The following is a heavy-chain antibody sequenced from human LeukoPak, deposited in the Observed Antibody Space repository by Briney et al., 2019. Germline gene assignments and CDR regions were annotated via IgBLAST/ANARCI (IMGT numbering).Heavy chain of an antibody. CDR2: IIPILGIA. CDR1: GGTFSSYA. J-gene: IGHJ4*02. CDR3: ARDSTPWGNYYDSSGYYLGFDY. Sequence: ASVTVSCKASGGTFSSYAISWVRQAPGQGLEWMGGIIPILGIANYAQKFQGRVTITADKSTSTAYMELSSLRSEDTAVYYCARDSTPWGNYYDSSGYYLGFDYWGQGTLVTVSS. V-gene: IGHV1-69*10. D-gene: IGHD3-22*01.